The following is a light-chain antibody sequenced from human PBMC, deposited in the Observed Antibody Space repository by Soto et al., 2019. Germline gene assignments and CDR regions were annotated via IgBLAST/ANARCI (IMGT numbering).Light chain of an antibody. CDR3: QQSYSSPPT. J-gene: IGKJ1*01. CDR2: AAS. Sequence: DIQMTQSPSSLSASVEDRVIITCRASQSISNHLNWYQQKPGKAPKLLIFAASSLQSGVPSRFSGSRSGPDCTLTISSLQSEDFPTYYCQQSYSSPPTFGQGTKVEIK. V-gene: IGKV1-39*01. CDR1: QSISNH.